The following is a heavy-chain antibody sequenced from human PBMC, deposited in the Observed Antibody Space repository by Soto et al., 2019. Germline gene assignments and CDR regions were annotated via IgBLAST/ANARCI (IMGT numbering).Heavy chain of an antibody. D-gene: IGHD3-22*01. V-gene: IGHV3-23*01. CDR2: ISGRGGST. CDR1: GFTFSNYA. Sequence: PSETLSLSCAASGFTFSNYAMNWVRQAPGKGLEWVSTISGRGGSTYYADSVKGRFTISRDNSKNILYLQMNSLRAEDTAVYYCAKATMTLVVIRLDSWGQGTLVTVSS. J-gene: IGHJ4*02. CDR3: AKATMTLVVIRLDS.